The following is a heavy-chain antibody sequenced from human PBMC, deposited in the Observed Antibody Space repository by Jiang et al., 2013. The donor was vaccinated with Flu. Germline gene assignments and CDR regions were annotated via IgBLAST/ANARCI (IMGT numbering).Heavy chain of an antibody. V-gene: IGHV5-10-1*01. J-gene: IGHJ4*02. CDR2: IDPSDSYT. CDR1: GYSFTSYW. D-gene: IGHD3-22*01. Sequence: GAEVKKPGESLRISCKGSGYSFTSYWISWVRQMPGKGLEWMGRIDPSDSYTNYSPSFQGHVTISADKSISTAYLQWSSLKASDTAMYYCASTFYYYDSSGYSDYWGQGTLVTVSS. CDR3: ASTFYYYDSSGYSDY.